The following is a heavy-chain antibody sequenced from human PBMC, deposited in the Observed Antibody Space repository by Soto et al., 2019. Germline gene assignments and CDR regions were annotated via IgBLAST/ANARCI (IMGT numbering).Heavy chain of an antibody. J-gene: IGHJ3*02. CDR2: ISGSGGST. Sequence: HPWGSLRLSCEASGFTFSNFGMCWVRQSPGKGLEWVSAISGSGGSTYYADSVKGRFTISRDNSKNTLYLQMNSLRAEDTAVYYCAKIPVGAGAFDIWGQGTMVTVSS. V-gene: IGHV3-23*01. D-gene: IGHD1-26*01. CDR1: GFTFSNFG. CDR3: AKIPVGAGAFDI.